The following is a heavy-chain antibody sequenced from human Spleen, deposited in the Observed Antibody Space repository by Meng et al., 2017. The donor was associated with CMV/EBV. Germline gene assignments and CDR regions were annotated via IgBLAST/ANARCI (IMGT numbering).Heavy chain of an antibody. CDR1: GFTFSSYA. J-gene: IGHJ4*02. CDR2: ISSNGGST. D-gene: IGHD3-10*01. Sequence: GSLRLSCAASGFTFSSYAMHWVRQAPGKGLEYVSAISSNGGSTYYADSVKGRFTISRDNSKNTLYLQMGSLRAEDMAVYYCARDLADYYGSGSTLWNWGQGTLVTVSS. CDR3: ARDLADYYGSGSTLWN. V-gene: IGHV3-64*02.